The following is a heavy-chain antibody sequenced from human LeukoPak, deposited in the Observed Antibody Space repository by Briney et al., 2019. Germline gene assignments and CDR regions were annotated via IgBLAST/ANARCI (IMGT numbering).Heavy chain of an antibody. Sequence: GWSLRLSCAASGFTFSGSAMGWVRLTPARGMECVSSISGGGDTAYYADSVKGRFTISRDNSKNTLYLQMNSLRAEDTAVYYCAKAGPYYLDYWGQGTLVTVSS. J-gene: IGHJ4*02. CDR1: GFTFSGSA. V-gene: IGHV3-23*01. CDR2: ISGGGDTA. CDR3: AKAGPYYLDY. D-gene: IGHD6-19*01.